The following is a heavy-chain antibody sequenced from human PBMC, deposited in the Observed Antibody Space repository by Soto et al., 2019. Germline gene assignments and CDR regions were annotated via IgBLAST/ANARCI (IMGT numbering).Heavy chain of an antibody. CDR2: INPNSGGT. CDR3: ARERIAAAGKDYYYYYGMDV. D-gene: IGHD6-13*01. CDR1: GYTFTGYY. V-gene: IGHV1-2*04. J-gene: IGHJ6*02. Sequence: ASVKVSCKASGYTFTGYYMHWVRQAPGQGLEWMGWINPNSGGTNYAQKFQGWVTMTRDTSISTAYMELSRLRPDDTAVYYCARERIAAAGKDYYYYYGMDVWGQGTTVTVSS.